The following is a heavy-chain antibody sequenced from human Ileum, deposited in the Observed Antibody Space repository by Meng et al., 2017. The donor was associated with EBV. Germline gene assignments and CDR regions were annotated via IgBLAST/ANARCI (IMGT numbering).Heavy chain of an antibody. D-gene: IGHD3-10*01. CDR1: GGSISSSNYY. V-gene: IGHV4-39*01. CDR3: ARRRGGSERDC. CDR2: IYHSGST. J-gene: IGHJ4*02. Sequence: QVQLQESGPGLVKPSETLSLPCTVSGGSISSSNYYWDWIRQPPGKGLEWIGAIYHSGSTSYNPSLQSRVTMFVDTSKNQFSLMLTSVTATDTAVYYCARRRGGSERDCWGQGTLVTVSS.